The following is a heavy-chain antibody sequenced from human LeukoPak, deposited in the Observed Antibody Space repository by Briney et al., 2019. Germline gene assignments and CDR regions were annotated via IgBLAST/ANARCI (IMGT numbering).Heavy chain of an antibody. CDR3: IPGHSGRSSPIIDTHFDY. J-gene: IGHJ4*02. V-gene: IGHV3-7*01. D-gene: IGHD5-12*01. Sequence: GGSLRLSCAASGFTFNSYWMSWVCQAPGKGLESLANINQDGSEKYYVDSVKGRFTISRDNAKNSLYLQMNSLRAEDTAVYYCIPGHSGRSSPIIDTHFDYWGQGTLVTVSS. CDR1: GFTFNSYW. CDR2: INQDGSEK.